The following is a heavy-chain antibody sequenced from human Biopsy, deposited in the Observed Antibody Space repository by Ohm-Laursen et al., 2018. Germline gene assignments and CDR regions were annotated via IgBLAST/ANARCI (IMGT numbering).Heavy chain of an antibody. CDR1: GDSISSYY. CDR2: VYYTGST. D-gene: IGHD3-22*01. CDR3: SRDRGYYSDRTVPGYFDL. V-gene: IGHV4-59*01. Sequence: GTLSLTCTVSGDSISSYYWSWIPQPPGKGRQWIGYVYYTGSTDYNPSLQSRVTISLDTSKNHFSLRLRSVTPTDPAISYCSRDRGYYSDRTVPGYFDLWGRGTLVTVSS. J-gene: IGHJ2*01.